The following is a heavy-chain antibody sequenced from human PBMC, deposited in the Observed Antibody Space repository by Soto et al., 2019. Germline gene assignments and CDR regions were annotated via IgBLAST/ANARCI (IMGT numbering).Heavy chain of an antibody. V-gene: IGHV3-66*01. J-gene: IGHJ5*02. Sequence: EVQLVESGGGLVQPGGSLRLSCAASGFTVSSNYMSWVRQAPGTGLEWVSVIYSGGTTYYADSVKGRFTISRDNYKNTMYLQMNSLRAEDTDVYYCARKGDSSDYRVWFDPWGQGTLVTVSS. CDR3: ARKGDSSDYRVWFDP. CDR1: GFTVSSNY. D-gene: IGHD3-22*01. CDR2: IYSGGTT.